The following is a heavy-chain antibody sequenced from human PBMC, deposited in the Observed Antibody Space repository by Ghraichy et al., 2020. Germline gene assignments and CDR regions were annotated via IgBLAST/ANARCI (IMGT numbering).Heavy chain of an antibody. J-gene: IGHJ6*02. V-gene: IGHV3-30*18. CDR3: AKAKWGSWYGLAV. Sequence: GGSLRLSCAASGFTFSKYGMHWVRQAPGKGLEWVAFISFDGSKTYYADSVKGRFTISRDNSKNTLYLQVNSLRAEDTAVYYCAKAKWGSWYGLAVWCQGTTVTVS. CDR1: GFTFSKYG. CDR2: ISFDGSKT. D-gene: IGHD3-10*01.